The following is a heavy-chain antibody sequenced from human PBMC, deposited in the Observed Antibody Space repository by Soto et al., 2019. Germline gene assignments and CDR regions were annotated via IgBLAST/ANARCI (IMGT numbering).Heavy chain of an antibody. J-gene: IGHJ5*02. CDR2: IYYSGST. D-gene: IGHD3-3*01. CDR1: GGSISSYY. V-gene: IGHV4-59*08. CDR3: ARLIYDFWRVDP. Sequence: LEPLSLTCTVSGGSISSYYWSWIRQPPGKGLEWIGYIYYSGSTNYNPSLKSRVTISVDTSKNQFSLKLSSVTAADTAVYYCARLIYDFWRVDPWGQGTLVTVSS.